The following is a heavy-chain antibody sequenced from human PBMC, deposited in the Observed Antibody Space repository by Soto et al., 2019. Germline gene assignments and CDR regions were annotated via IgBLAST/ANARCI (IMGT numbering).Heavy chain of an antibody. CDR2: IYHSGTS. V-gene: IGHV4-30-2*01. J-gene: IGHJ4*02. CDR1: GGSISSGGYS. D-gene: IGHD3-22*01. CDR3: GRDIRSGYYFDS. Sequence: QLQLQESGSGLVKPSQTLSLTCTVSGGSISSGGYSWNWIRQPPGKGLAWIGNIYHSGTSDYNPSLKVRVTISGDSSNKQFSLKLSSVPAADTAVYYCGRDIRSGYYFDSWGQGTLVTVSS.